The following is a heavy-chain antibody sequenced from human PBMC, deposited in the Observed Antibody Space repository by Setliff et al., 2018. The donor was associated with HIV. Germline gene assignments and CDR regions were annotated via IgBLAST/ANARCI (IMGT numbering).Heavy chain of an antibody. J-gene: IGHJ4*02. CDR3: ATSTSRFFWNGFYQGGFGSRNSHSFEN. CDR1: GYTFTASY. V-gene: IGHV1-2*02. Sequence: ASVKVSCKTSGYTFTASYLHWVRQAPGQGLQWMGWMHPNSGATKYAQKFRDRVTLTGDTSISTASMELSSVKSDDTAMYYCATSTSRFFWNGFYQGGFGSRNSHSFENWGQGTLVTVSS. CDR2: MHPNSGAT. D-gene: IGHD3-3*01.